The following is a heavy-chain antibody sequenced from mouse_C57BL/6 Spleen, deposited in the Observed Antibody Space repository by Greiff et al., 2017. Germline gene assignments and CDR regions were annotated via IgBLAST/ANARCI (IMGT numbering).Heavy chain of an antibody. CDR3: VRRGDDWYFDV. CDR1: GFSFNTYA. V-gene: IGHV10-1*01. J-gene: IGHJ1*03. CDR2: IRSKSNNYAT. Sequence: DVHLVESGGGLVQPKGSLKLSCAASGFSFNTYAMNWVRQAPGKGLEWVARIRSKSNNYATYYADSVKDRFTISRDDSESMLYLQMNNLKTEDTAMYYCVRRGDDWYFDVWGTGTTVTVSS.